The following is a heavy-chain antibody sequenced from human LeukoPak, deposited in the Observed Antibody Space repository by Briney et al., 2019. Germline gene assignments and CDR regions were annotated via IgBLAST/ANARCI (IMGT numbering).Heavy chain of an antibody. D-gene: IGHD1-26*01. CDR3: ATVIVGAGFDY. CDR2: IYYSGST. Sequence: PSETLSLTCTVSGDSISSYYWSWIRQPPGKGLEWIGYIYYSGSTKYNPSLKSRVTISVDTSKNQFSLKLSSVTAADTAVYYCATVIVGAGFDYWGQGTLVTVSS. CDR1: GDSISSYY. V-gene: IGHV4-59*01. J-gene: IGHJ4*02.